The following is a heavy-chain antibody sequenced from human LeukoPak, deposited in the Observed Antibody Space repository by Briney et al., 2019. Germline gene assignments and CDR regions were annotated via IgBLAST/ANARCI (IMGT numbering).Heavy chain of an antibody. J-gene: IGHJ6*02. CDR2: INPSGGST. V-gene: IGHV1-46*01. Sequence: AASVKVSCKASGYTFTSYYMHWVRQAPGQGLEWMGIINPSGGSTSYAQKFQGRVTMTRDTSTSTVYMELSSLRSEDTAVYYCAKAIVGATRYYYGMDVWGQGTTVTVSS. CDR1: GYTFTSYY. CDR3: AKAIVGATRYYYGMDV. D-gene: IGHD1-26*01.